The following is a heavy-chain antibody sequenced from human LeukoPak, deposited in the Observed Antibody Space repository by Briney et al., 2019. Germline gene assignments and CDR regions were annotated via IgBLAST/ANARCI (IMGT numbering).Heavy chain of an antibody. V-gene: IGHV4-34*01. CDR2: INHSGST. D-gene: IGHD4-17*01. CDR3: ASSPLYGGYNG. J-gene: IGHJ4*02. CDR1: GGSFSGYY. Sequence: SETLSLTCAVYGGSFSGYYWSWIRQPPGKGLEWIGEINHSGSTNYNPSLKSRVTISVDTSKNQFSLKLSSVTAADTAVYYCASSPLYGGYNGWGQGTLVTVSS.